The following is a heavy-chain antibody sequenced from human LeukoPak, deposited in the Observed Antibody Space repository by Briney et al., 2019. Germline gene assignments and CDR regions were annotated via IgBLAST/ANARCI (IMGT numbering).Heavy chain of an antibody. Sequence: ASVKISCKASGYTFTGYYMHWVRQAPGQGLEWMGWINPNSGGTNYAQKFQGRVTMTRDTSISTAYMELSRLRSDDTAVYYCARGELGIIYYYYMDVWGKGTTVRVSS. CDR3: ARGELGIIYYYYMDV. CDR2: INPNSGGT. D-gene: IGHD7-27*01. CDR1: GYTFTGYY. V-gene: IGHV1-2*02. J-gene: IGHJ6*03.